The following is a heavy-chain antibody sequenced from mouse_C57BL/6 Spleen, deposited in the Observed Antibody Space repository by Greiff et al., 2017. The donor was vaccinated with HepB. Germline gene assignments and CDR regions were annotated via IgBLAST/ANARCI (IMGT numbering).Heavy chain of an antibody. V-gene: IGHV1-50*01. Sequence: QVQLQQPGAELVKPGASVKLSCKASGYTFTSYWMQWVKQRPGQGLEWIGEIDPSDSYTNYNQKFKGKATLTVDTSSSTAYMQLSSLTSEDSAVYYCAKGDSNYHSYWGKGTTLTVAS. CDR1: GYTFTSYW. J-gene: IGHJ2*01. CDR3: AKGDSNYHSY. D-gene: IGHD2-5*01. CDR2: IDPSDSYT.